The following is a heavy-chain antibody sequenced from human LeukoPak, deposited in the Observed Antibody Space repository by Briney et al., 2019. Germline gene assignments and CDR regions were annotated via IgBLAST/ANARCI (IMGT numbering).Heavy chain of an antibody. CDR1: GFTFSSYA. Sequence: GGSLRLSCAASGFTFSSYAMHWLREAPGKGVEWVAVISYDGSNKYYADSVKGRFPISRDNSKNTLYLQMNSLRAEVTAVYYCARRLHGYSLDYWGQGTLVTVSS. CDR2: ISYDGSNK. V-gene: IGHV3-30*01. D-gene: IGHD3-22*01. J-gene: IGHJ4*02. CDR3: ARRLHGYSLDY.